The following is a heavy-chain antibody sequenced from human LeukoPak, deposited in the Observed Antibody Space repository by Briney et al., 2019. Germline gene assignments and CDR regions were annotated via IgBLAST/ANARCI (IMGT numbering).Heavy chain of an antibody. D-gene: IGHD3-9*01. CDR3: ARVDYDILTGYYWIDY. V-gene: IGHV4-31*11. CDR1: GGSISSGGYY. CDR2: ICYSGST. Sequence: SQTLSLTCAVSGGSISSGGYYWTWIPQHPGKGLEWLGYICYSGSTYYNPSLKSRITISVDKSKNQFSLKLSSVTDADTAVYYCARVDYDILTGYYWIDYWGQGTLVTVSS. J-gene: IGHJ4*02.